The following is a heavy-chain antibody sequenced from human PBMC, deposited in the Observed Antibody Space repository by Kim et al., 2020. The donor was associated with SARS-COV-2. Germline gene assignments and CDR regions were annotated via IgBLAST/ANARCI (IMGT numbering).Heavy chain of an antibody. J-gene: IGHJ6*02. Sequence: LEWVSSISSSNSYIYYADSVKGRFTISRDNAKNSLFLQMNSLRAEDTAVYYCARGDFDWLLYYSYGMDVWGQGTTVTVSS. V-gene: IGHV3-21*01. CDR3: ARGDFDWLLYYSYGMDV. D-gene: IGHD3-9*01. CDR2: ISSSNSYI.